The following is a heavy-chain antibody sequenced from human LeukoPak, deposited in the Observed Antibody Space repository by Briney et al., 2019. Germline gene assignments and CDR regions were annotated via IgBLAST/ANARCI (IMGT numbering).Heavy chain of an antibody. V-gene: IGHV3-53*01. Sequence: PGGSLRLSCAASGFTVSSNYMSWVRQTPGKGLEWVSVIYSGGSTYYADSVKGRFTISRDNSKNTLYLQMNSLRAEDTALYYCAREMRRLGDQPGWAFDIWGQGTMVTVSS. CDR3: AREMRRLGDQPGWAFDI. CDR2: IYSGGST. CDR1: GFTVSSNY. J-gene: IGHJ3*02. D-gene: IGHD3-16*01.